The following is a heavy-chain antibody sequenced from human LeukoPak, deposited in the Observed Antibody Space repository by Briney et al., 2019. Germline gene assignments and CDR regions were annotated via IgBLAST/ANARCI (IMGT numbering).Heavy chain of an antibody. J-gene: IGHJ4*02. CDR1: GFTFSGSA. V-gene: IGHV3-73*01. CDR2: IRSKANSYAT. D-gene: IGHD3-22*01. CDR3: TTSRYYDSSGYYGLVDY. Sequence: PGGSLRLSCAASGFTFSGSAMHWVRQASGKGLEWVGRIRSKANSYATAYAASVKGRFTISRDDSKNTAYLQMNSLKTEDTAVYYCTTSRYYDSSGYYGLVDYWGQGTLVTVSS.